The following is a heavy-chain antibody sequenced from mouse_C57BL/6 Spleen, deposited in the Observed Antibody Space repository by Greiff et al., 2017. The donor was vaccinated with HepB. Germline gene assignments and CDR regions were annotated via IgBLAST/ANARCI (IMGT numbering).Heavy chain of an antibody. CDR2: FHPYNDDT. J-gene: IGHJ2*01. CDR1: GYTFTTYP. V-gene: IGHV1-47*01. Sequence: QVQLKESGAELVKPGASVKMSCKASGYTFTTYPIEWMKQNHGKSLEWIGNFHPYNDDTKYNEKFKGKATLTVEKSSSTVYLELSRLTSDDSAVYYCARADYDGYYFDYWGQGTTLTVSS. D-gene: IGHD2-4*01. CDR3: ARADYDGYYFDY.